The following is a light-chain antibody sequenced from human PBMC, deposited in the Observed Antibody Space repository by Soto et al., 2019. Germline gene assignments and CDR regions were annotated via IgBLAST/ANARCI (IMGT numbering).Light chain of an antibody. V-gene: IGKV1-5*03. CDR2: RAS. J-gene: IGKJ1*01. CDR3: QQYSRDST. Sequence: DIPMTQSPSTLSASVGDRVTITCRASQNINNWLAWYQQKPGKAPKLLIYRASSLENGVPSRFSGRGSGTEFIFTITSLQPDDFATYYCQQYSRDSTFGQGTKVEVK. CDR1: QNINNW.